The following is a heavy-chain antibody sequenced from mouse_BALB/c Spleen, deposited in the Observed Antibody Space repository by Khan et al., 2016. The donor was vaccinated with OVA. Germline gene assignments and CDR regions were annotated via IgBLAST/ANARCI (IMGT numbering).Heavy chain of an antibody. J-gene: IGHJ4*01. CDR3: VRDGSRYAMDY. CDR1: GYIFSSYW. CDR2: IYPGDGDT. D-gene: IGHD1-1*01. V-gene: IGHV1-87*01. Sequence: QVQLQQSGAELARPGASVKLSCKASGYIFSSYWMQWVKQRPGQGLEWIGAIYPGDGDTRYTQKFKDQATLTADKSTSTAYMQLGSWVSADSAVYYCVRDGSRYAMDYWGQGTSVTVSS.